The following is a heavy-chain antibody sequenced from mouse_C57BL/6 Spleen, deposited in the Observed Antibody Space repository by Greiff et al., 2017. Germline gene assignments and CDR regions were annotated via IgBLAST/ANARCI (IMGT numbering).Heavy chain of an antibody. CDR3: ARHEDPRRGDYFDY. CDR1: GYTFTEYS. V-gene: IGHV1-62-2*01. D-gene: IGHD3-2*02. Sequence: VHLVESGAELVKPGASVKLSCKASGYTFTEYSIHWVKQRPGRGLEWSGWFYPGSGSIRYNEKFKDKATLTADKSSSTVYMELSRLTSEDSAVYFGARHEDPRRGDYFDYWGQGTTLTVSS. J-gene: IGHJ2*01. CDR2: FYPGSGSI.